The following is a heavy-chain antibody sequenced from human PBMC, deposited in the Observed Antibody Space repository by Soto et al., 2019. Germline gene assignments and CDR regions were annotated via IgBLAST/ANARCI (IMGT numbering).Heavy chain of an antibody. CDR1: GFTFSSYA. Sequence: EVQLLESGGGWLHPGGSLRLSCAASGFTFSSYAMNWVRQAPGKGLEWVSGITGSGAGSYYSDSVKGRFTISRDNSKNTLYLQMYSLRVEDTAVYYCAKAYSNSWPNDWFDPWGQGTLVTVSS. J-gene: IGHJ5*02. D-gene: IGHD6-13*01. V-gene: IGHV3-23*01. CDR3: AKAYSNSWPNDWFDP. CDR2: ITGSGAGS.